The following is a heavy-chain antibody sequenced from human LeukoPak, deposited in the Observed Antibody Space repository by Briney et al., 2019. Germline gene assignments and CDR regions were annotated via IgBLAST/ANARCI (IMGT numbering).Heavy chain of an antibody. CDR3: ARGVVGATGAFDI. CDR2: MNPNSGNT. Sequence: PTASVKVSCKASGYTFTSYDINWVRQATGQGLEWMGWMNPNSGNTGYAQKFQGRVTMTRNTSISTAYMELSSLRSEDTAVYYCARGVVGATGAFDIWGQEAMVTVSS. D-gene: IGHD1-26*01. J-gene: IGHJ3*02. CDR1: GYTFTSYD. V-gene: IGHV1-8*01.